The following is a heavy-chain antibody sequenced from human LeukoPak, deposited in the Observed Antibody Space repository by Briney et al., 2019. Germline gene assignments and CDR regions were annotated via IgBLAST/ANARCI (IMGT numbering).Heavy chain of an antibody. D-gene: IGHD2-15*01. Sequence: AAVKVSCKASGYTFTNYAIHWVRQAPGQRLEWMGWINAGNGNTKYSQKFQDRVTITRDTSASTAYMELSSLTSEDTATYHCARGAFLLGYCSGDSCYLNWFDPWGQGTLVTVSS. CDR2: INAGNGNT. V-gene: IGHV1-3*01. CDR3: ARGAFLLGYCSGDSCYLNWFDP. CDR1: GYTFTNYA. J-gene: IGHJ5*02.